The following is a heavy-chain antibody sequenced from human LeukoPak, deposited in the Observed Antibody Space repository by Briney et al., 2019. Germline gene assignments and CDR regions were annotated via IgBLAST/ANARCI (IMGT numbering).Heavy chain of an antibody. CDR1: GFTFSNYG. J-gene: IGHJ4*02. CDR2: IRHDGSNK. CDR3: AKDSIAVTEPDY. D-gene: IGHD6-19*01. Sequence: PGGSLRLSCAASGFTFSNYGMHWVRQAPGKGREGVAFIRHDGSNKYYADSVKGRFTISRDNSKSTLYLQMNSLRPEDTAVYYCAKDSIAVTEPDYWGQGTLVTVSS. V-gene: IGHV3-30*02.